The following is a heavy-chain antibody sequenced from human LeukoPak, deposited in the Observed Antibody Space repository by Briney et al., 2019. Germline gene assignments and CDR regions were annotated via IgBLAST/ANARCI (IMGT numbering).Heavy chain of an antibody. CDR3: ARGGQARLNDILTGYLRSARARWFDP. Sequence: KPSETLSLTCTVSGGSISSYYWSWIRQPAGKGLEWIGRIYTSGSTNYNASLKSRVSMSVDTSKNQFSLKLSSVTAADTAVYYCARGGQARLNDILTGYLRSARARWFDPWGQGTLVTVSS. V-gene: IGHV4-4*07. J-gene: IGHJ5*02. CDR1: GGSISSYY. D-gene: IGHD3-9*01. CDR2: IYTSGST.